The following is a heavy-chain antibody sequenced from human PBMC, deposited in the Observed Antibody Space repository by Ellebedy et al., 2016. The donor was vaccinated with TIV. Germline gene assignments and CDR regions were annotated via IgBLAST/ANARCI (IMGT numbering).Heavy chain of an antibody. CDR1: GFTFSDYY. J-gene: IGHJ4*02. CDR3: AKEIKLYSGAAFDS. CDR2: IGGNTNKNDK. D-gene: IGHD1-26*01. V-gene: IGHV3-11*05. Sequence: GGSLRLSCEASGFTFSDYYMTWIRQAPGKGLEWVSYIGGNTNKNDKNYADSVRGRFTISRDNAKESLFLQMNNLRVEDTAVYYCAKEIKLYSGAAFDSWGQGTLVTVSS.